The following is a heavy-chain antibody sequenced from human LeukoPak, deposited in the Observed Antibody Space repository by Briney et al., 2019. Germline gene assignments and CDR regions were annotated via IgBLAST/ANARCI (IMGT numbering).Heavy chain of an antibody. CDR1: GGSISSSSYY. D-gene: IGHD3-10*01. CDR3: ARIRGMVRGVAPCDY. CDR2: INHSGST. J-gene: IGHJ4*02. Sequence: SETLSLTCTVSGGSISSSSYYWGWIRQPPGKGLEWIGEINHSGSTNYNPSLKSRVTISVDTSKNQFSLKLSSVTAADTAVYYCARIRGMVRGVAPCDYWGQGTLVTVSS. V-gene: IGHV4-39*07.